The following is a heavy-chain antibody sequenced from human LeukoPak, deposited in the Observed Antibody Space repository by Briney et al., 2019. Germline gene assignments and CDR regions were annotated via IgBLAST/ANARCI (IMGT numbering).Heavy chain of an antibody. V-gene: IGHV4-4*07. Sequence: SETLSLTCAVSGGTISSYYWSWVRQPAGKGLEWIGRIYTSGSTNYNPSLKSRVTISVDTSKNQFSMKLSSVTAADTAVYYCARRCRGSGSYYNDAFDIWGQGTMVTVSS. CDR3: ARRCRGSGSYYNDAFDI. J-gene: IGHJ3*02. CDR1: GGTISSYY. CDR2: IYTSGST. D-gene: IGHD3-10*01.